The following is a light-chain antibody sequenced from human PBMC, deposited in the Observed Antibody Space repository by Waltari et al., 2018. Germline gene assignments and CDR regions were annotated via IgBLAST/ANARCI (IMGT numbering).Light chain of an antibody. V-gene: IGLV2-8*01. CDR2: EVS. Sequence: QSALTQPPSASGSPGQSVPISCPGTSRDVGDYTHVAWYQQHPGKAPKLMLFEVSKRPSGVPDRFSGSKSGNTASLTVSGLQAEDEADYYCSSYAGSNDVVFGGGTRLTVL. CDR3: SSYAGSNDVV. CDR1: SRDVGDYTH. J-gene: IGLJ2*01.